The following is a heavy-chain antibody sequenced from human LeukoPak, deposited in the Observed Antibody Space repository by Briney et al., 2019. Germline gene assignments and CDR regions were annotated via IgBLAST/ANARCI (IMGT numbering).Heavy chain of an antibody. D-gene: IGHD5-12*01. J-gene: IGHJ4*02. Sequence: SGGSLRLSCLASGFTFSDYAMHWVRQAPGRGPEFVSAINLDGSHTYYADSLKGRFTISRDNSKSTLFLQMNSLRPEDTAVYYCVRRFGGYDYWGQGTLVTVSS. CDR1: GFTFSDYA. CDR2: INLDGSHT. CDR3: VRRFGGYDY. V-gene: IGHV3-64D*09.